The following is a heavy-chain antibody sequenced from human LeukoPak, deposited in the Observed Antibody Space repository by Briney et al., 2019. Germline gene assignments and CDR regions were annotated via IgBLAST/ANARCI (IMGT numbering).Heavy chain of an antibody. J-gene: IGHJ5*02. D-gene: IGHD6-13*01. CDR1: GFIFSSYW. CDR2: IKEDGSEK. Sequence: GGSLRLSCAASGFIFSSYWMSWVRQAPGKGLEWVANIKEDGSEKYYVDSVKGRFTISRDNAKNSLYLHMNDLRAEDTAVYYCARDPGGRAIDRWFDPWGQGTLVIVSS. CDR3: ARDPGGRAIDRWFDP. V-gene: IGHV3-7*03.